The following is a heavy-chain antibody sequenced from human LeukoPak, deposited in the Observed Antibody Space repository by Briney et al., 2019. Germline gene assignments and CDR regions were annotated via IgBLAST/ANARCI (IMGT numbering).Heavy chain of an antibody. D-gene: IGHD2-2*01. V-gene: IGHV1-8*01. CDR1: GYTFTSYD. CDR3: ARGLRVLPSFYGMDV. Sequence: ASVKVSCKASGYTFTSYDINWVRQATGQGLEWMGWMNPNSGNTGYAQKFQGRVTMTRNPSISTAYMELSSLRSEDTAVYYCARGLRVLPSFYGMDVWGQGTTVTVSS. CDR2: MNPNSGNT. J-gene: IGHJ6*02.